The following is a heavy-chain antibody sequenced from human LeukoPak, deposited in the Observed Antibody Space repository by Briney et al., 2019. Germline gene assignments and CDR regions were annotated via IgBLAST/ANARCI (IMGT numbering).Heavy chain of an antibody. CDR3: ARRPDYYYGMDV. J-gene: IGHJ6*02. CDR2: ISNNGGYT. Sequence: GGSLRLSCAASGFTFSSSAMSWVRQAPGKGLEWVSAISNNGGYTYYADSVKGRFTISRDNSKNTLYLQMNSLRAEDTAVYYCARRPDYYYGMDVWGQGTTVTVSS. V-gene: IGHV3-23*01. CDR1: GFTFSSSA.